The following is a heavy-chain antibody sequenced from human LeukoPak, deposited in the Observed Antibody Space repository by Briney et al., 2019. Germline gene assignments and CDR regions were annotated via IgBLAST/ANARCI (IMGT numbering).Heavy chain of an antibody. CDR1: GFTFSSYA. J-gene: IGHJ3*02. V-gene: IGHV3-64*01. D-gene: IGHD1-1*01. Sequence: GGSLRLSCAASGFTFSSYAMHWVRQAPGKGLEYVSAISSNGGSTYYANSVKGRFTISRDNSKNTLYLQMGSLRAEDMAVYYCAREALHNWNDVVAFDIWGQGTMVTVSS. CDR2: ISSNGGST. CDR3: AREALHNWNDVVAFDI.